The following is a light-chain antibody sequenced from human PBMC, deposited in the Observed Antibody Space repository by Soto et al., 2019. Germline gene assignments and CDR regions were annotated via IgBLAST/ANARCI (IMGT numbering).Light chain of an antibody. CDR1: SSNIGAGYD. CDR2: INR. V-gene: IGLV1-40*01. J-gene: IGLJ1*01. CDR3: QSYDSSLSGYV. Sequence: SVLTQPPSESGAPGQRVTISCTGSSSNIGAGYDVHWYQQLPGTAPKLLIYINRNRPSGVPDRFSGSKSGTSASLAITGLQAEDEADYYCQSYDSSLSGYVFGTGTKVTVL.